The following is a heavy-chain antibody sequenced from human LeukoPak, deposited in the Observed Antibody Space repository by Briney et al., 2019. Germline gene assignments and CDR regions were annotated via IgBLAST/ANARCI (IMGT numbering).Heavy chain of an antibody. D-gene: IGHD2-21*01. CDR1: GGSIGPYY. Sequence: SETLSLTCIISGGSIGPYYWSWIRQAAGKGPEWIGRNTTGTADYNPSLKGRVFLSVDTSKNQFSLKVTSVTAADTAVYYCARGQRGILWSFPFDYWGQGTLVTVSS. J-gene: IGHJ4*02. CDR3: ARGQRGILWSFPFDY. CDR2: NTTGTA. V-gene: IGHV4-4*07.